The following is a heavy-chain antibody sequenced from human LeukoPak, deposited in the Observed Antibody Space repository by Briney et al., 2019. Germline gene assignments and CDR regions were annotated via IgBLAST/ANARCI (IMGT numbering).Heavy chain of an antibody. CDR2: IKSKTDGGTT. CDR1: GFTFSNAW. CDR3: TTDRLLLWFGESRGDY. V-gene: IGHV3-15*01. J-gene: IGHJ4*02. D-gene: IGHD3-10*01. Sequence: GGSLRLSCAASGFTFSNAWMSWVRQAPGKGLEWVGRIKSKTDGGTTDYAAPVKGRFTISRDDSKNTLYLQMNSLKTEDTAVYYCTTDRLLLWFGESRGDYWGQGTLVTVSS.